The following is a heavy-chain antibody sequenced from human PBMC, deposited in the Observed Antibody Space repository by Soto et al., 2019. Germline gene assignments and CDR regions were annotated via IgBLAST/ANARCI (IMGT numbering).Heavy chain of an antibody. CDR2: ISGGASDK. V-gene: IGHV3-7*01. CDR3: VREAWQRFDH. CDR1: GFMFSAYW. Sequence: EVQLVESGGGLVQPGGSLRLSCEASGFMFSAYWMSWVRQDPRKGLEWVATISGGASDKFYVDSVKGRFTISRDDAKNSLYLQMNSLTDEDTSFYYFVREAWQRFDHWGQGTLVTVSS. D-gene: IGHD6-25*01. J-gene: IGHJ4*02.